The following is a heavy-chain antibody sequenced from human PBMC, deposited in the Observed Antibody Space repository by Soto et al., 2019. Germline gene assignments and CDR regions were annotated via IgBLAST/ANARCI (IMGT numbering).Heavy chain of an antibody. CDR3: ARGSGYFDWLGLGYYYGMDV. Sequence: TSETLSLTCAVYGGSFSGYYWSWIRQPPGKGLEWIGEINHSGSTNYNPSLKSRVTISVDTSKNQFSLKLSSVTAADTAVHYCARGSGYFDWLGLGYYYGMDVWGQGTTVTAP. CDR1: GGSFSGYY. CDR2: INHSGST. D-gene: IGHD3-9*01. J-gene: IGHJ6*02. V-gene: IGHV4-34*01.